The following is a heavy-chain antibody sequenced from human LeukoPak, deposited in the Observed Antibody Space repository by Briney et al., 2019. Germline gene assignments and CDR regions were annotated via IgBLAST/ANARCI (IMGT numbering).Heavy chain of an antibody. CDR2: INHSGST. V-gene: IGHV4-34*01. CDR3: ASQKYSAYYFDY. J-gene: IGHJ4*02. Sequence: PSETLSLTCAVYGGSFSGYYWGWIRQPPGKGLEWIGEINHSGSTNYNPSLKSRVTISVDTSKNQFSLKLSSVTAADTAVYYCASQKYSAYYFDYWGQGTLVTVSS. D-gene: IGHD2-15*01. CDR1: GGSFSGYY.